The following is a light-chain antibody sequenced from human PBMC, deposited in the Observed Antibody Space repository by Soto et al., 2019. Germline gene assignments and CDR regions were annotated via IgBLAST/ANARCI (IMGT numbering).Light chain of an antibody. J-gene: IGLJ1*01. CDR1: SSDVGGYNY. Sequence: QSALTQPASVSGSPGQSITISCTGTSSDVGGYNYVSWYQQLPGKAPKLMIYEVSNRPSGVSNRFSDSKSGNTASLTISGLQAEDEADYYCSSYTSSSTRVFGTGTQLTVL. CDR3: SSYTSSSTRV. V-gene: IGLV2-14*01. CDR2: EVS.